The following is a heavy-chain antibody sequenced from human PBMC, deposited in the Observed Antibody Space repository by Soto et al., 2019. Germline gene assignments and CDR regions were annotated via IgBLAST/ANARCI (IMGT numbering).Heavy chain of an antibody. Sequence: QVQLVESGGGVVQPGRSLRLSCAASGFTFSSYGMHWVRQAPGKGLEWVAVIWYDGSNKYYADSVKGRFTISRDNSKNALYLQMNGLRAEDTAVYYSARDEATYGSGSYYPEYNWFDPWGQGTLVTVSS. CDR3: ARDEATYGSGSYYPEYNWFDP. D-gene: IGHD3-10*01. CDR1: GFTFSSYG. CDR2: IWYDGSNK. V-gene: IGHV3-33*01. J-gene: IGHJ5*02.